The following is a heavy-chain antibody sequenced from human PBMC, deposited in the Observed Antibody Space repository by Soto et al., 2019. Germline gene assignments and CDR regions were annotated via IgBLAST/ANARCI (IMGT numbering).Heavy chain of an antibody. V-gene: IGHV4-59*01. CDR3: ARDSGVAGTDYYYYGMDV. CDR1: GGSISRYY. D-gene: IGHD6-19*01. Sequence: SETLSLTCTVSGGSISRYYWSWIWQPPGKGLEWIGYIYYSGSTNYNPSLKSRVTISVDTSKNQFSLKLSSVTAADTAVYYCARDSGVAGTDYYYYGMDVWGQGTTVTVSS. J-gene: IGHJ6*02. CDR2: IYYSGST.